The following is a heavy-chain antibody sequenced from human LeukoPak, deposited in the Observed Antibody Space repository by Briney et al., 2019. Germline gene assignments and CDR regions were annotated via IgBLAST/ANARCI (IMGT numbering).Heavy chain of an antibody. CDR2: IYHSGST. CDR1: DGSISSSNW. D-gene: IGHD6-13*01. CDR3: ARVYYSRSYDYWYFDL. Sequence: PSETLSLTCAVSDGSISSSNWWSWVRPPPGKGLEWIGEIYHSGSTNYNPSLKSRVTISVDTSKNQFSLKLRSVTAADTAVYYCARVYYSRSYDYWYFDLWGRGTLVTVSS. J-gene: IGHJ2*01. V-gene: IGHV4-4*02.